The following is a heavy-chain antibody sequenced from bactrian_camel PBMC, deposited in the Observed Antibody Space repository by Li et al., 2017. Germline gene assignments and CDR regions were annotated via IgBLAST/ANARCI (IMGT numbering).Heavy chain of an antibody. CDR1: GLAFDSD. Sequence: HVQLVESGGGSVQAGGSLRLSCTASGLAFDSDMGWFRLAPGNECELVSTISSDGRTYYSDSVKGRFTISHDAARNTMYLEMNSLKPEDSGMYFCAAGPGDCYTGRSFPYWGQGTQVTVS. D-gene: IGHD4*01. V-gene: IGHV3S55*01. CDR3: AAGPGDCYTGRSFPY. CDR2: ISSDGRT. J-gene: IGHJ4*01.